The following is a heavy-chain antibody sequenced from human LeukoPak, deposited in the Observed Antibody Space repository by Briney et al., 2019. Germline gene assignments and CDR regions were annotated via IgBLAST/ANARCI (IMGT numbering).Heavy chain of an antibody. CDR1: GFTFSSYS. CDR2: ISSSSSYI. J-gene: IGHJ6*04. V-gene: IGHV3-21*01. CDR3: ARDEDLYGMDV. Sequence: GGSLRLPCAASGFTFSSYSMNWVRQAPGKGLEWVSSISSSSSYIYYADSVKGRFTIPRDNAKNSLYLQMNSLRAEDTAVYYCARDEDLYGMDVWGKGTTVTVSS.